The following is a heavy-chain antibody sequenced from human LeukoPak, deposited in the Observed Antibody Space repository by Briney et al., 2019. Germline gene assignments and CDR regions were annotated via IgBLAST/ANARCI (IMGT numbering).Heavy chain of an antibody. V-gene: IGHV4-34*01. D-gene: IGHD6-13*01. CDR2: INHSGST. CDR3: ARGGAIYSSSWYGGLGY. Sequence: SETLSLTCAVYGGSFSGYYWSWIRQPPGKGLEWTGEINHSGSTNYNPSLKSRVTISVDTSKNQFSLKLSSVTAADTAVYYCARGGAIYSSSWYGGLGYWGQGTLVTVSS. CDR1: GGSFSGYY. J-gene: IGHJ4*02.